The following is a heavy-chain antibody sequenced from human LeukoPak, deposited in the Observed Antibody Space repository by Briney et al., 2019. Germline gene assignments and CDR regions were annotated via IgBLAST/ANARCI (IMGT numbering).Heavy chain of an antibody. J-gene: IGHJ3*02. CDR1: RGTFSRYA. V-gene: IGHV1-69*01. D-gene: IGHD3-22*01. CDR2: IIPIFGTK. CDR3: ARRRSFYDSSGYTFDI. Sequence: KVSCKPSRGTFSRYALSWVRQAAGQGLEWMAGIIPIFGTKNYAQTFQGRVTITADESTSKAYMELRSLRSEDTAVYYYARRRSFYDSSGYTFDIWGQGTMVTVSS.